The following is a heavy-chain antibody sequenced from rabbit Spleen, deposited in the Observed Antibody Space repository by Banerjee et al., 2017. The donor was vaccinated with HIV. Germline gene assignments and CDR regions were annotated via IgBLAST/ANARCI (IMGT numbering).Heavy chain of an antibody. CDR3: ARGSATMTMVITGYYLNL. CDR2: IYAGSSGST. V-gene: IGHV1S45*01. J-gene: IGHJ4*01. CDR1: GFFFSSSYY. D-gene: IGHD2-1*01. Sequence: QEQLVESGGGLVQPEGSLTLTCTASGFFFSSSYYMCWVCQAPGKGLEWTACIYAGSSGSTYYASWAKGRFTISKTSSTTVTLQMPSLTVADTATYFCARGSATMTMVITGYYLNLWGPGTLVTVS.